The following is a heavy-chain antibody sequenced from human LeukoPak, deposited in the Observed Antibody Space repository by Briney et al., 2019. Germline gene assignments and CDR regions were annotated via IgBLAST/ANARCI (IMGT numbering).Heavy chain of an antibody. V-gene: IGHV3-7*01. CDR2: INQDGSVK. CDR3: VKALVGQTSGY. D-gene: IGHD1-26*01. Sequence: GGSLRLSCAASGFTFSRSWMTWVRQAPGKGLEFVANINQDGSVKNYVDFVRGRFTISRDNAKNMIYLQMISLRAEDTAVYYCVKALVGQTSGYWGQGTRVTVST. J-gene: IGHJ4*02. CDR1: GFTFSRSW.